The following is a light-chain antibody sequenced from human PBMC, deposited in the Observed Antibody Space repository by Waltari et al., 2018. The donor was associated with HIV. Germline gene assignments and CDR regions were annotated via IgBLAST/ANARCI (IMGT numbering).Light chain of an antibody. CDR1: QSVSRTY. V-gene: IGKV3-20*01. Sequence: EIVLTQSPGTLSLSPGERATLSCGASQSVSRTYSAWYQQKPGQAPRLLIYAASSRAAGIPDRFSGSGSGTDFTLTISRLEPEDFATYYCQQSYSYPLTFGPGTKVDIK. J-gene: IGKJ3*01. CDR3: QQSYSYPLT. CDR2: AAS.